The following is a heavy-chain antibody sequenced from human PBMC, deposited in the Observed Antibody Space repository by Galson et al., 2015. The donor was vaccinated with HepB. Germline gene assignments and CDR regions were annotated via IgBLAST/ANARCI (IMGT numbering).Heavy chain of an antibody. CDR3: ARGGMATIGGPTFDY. Sequence: SVKVSSKAYRYTFTKFGISWVRQAPGQGLEWMGWINPYNGNTNYAQKFQGRVIMTTDTSTSTAYMELRSLRSDDTAVYYCARGGMATIGGPTFDYWGQGTLVTVSS. J-gene: IGHJ4*02. V-gene: IGHV1-18*01. D-gene: IGHD5-24*01. CDR1: RYTFTKFG. CDR2: INPYNGNT.